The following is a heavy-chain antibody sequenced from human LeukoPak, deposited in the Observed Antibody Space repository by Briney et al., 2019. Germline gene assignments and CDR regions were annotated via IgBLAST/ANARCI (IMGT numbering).Heavy chain of an antibody. Sequence: GSSEKVSCKASGGTFSSYAISWVRQAPGQGLEWMGGIIPIFGTANYAQKFQGRVTITADDSTSTAYMELSSLRSEDTAVYYCAIPDFWSGFDPWGQGTLVTVSS. J-gene: IGHJ5*02. CDR2: IIPIFGTA. CDR1: GGTFSSYA. D-gene: IGHD3-3*01. CDR3: AIPDFWSGFDP. V-gene: IGHV1-69*01.